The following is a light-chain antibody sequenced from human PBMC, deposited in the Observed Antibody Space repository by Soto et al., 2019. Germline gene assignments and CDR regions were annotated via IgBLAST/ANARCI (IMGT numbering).Light chain of an antibody. V-gene: IGKV4-1*01. CDR1: QSVLYSSTKKDL. CDR2: WAS. CDR3: QQYYTDIHT. Sequence: DIVMTQSPDSLAVSLGERATINCKSSQSVLYSSTKKDLLAWYQLKGGQPPKLLFYWASTREFGVPDRFSGSGSGTDFTLTITSLQAEDVAVYYCQQYYTDIHTFGQGTKLEIK. J-gene: IGKJ2*01.